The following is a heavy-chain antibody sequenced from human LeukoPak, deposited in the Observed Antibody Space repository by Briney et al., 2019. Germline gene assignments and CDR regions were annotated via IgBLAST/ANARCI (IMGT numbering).Heavy chain of an antibody. Sequence: PGGSLRLSCAASGFAFSFFAMSWLRQAPGKGLEWVSTINANSGTRSYAASVRGRFTISRDNAKNSLYLQMNSLRAEDTAVYYCARARVPGELNYWGQGTLVTVSS. D-gene: IGHD3-10*01. CDR2: INANSGTR. V-gene: IGHV3-21*06. CDR1: GFAFSFFA. CDR3: ARARVPGELNY. J-gene: IGHJ4*02.